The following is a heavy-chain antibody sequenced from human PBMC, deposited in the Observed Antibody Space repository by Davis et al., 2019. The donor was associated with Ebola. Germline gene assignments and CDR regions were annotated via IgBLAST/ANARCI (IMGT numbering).Heavy chain of an antibody. J-gene: IGHJ3*02. D-gene: IGHD1-26*01. Sequence: GESLKISCAASGFAFSSFGMHWVRQAPGKGLEWVADIWHDTTNKYYADSVKGRFTISRDNSKNTLYLQMNGLRVEDTAIYYCAKDTSNIWFDIWGQGTNVTVSS. CDR3: AKDTSNIWFDI. V-gene: IGHV3-33*06. CDR2: IWHDTTNK. CDR1: GFAFSSFG.